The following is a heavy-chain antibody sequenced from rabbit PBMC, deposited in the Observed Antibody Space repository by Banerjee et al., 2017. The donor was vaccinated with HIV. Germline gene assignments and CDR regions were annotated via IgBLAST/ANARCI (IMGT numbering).Heavy chain of an antibody. V-gene: IGHV1S40*01. J-gene: IGHJ6*01. Sequence: QSLEESGGDLVKPGASLTLTCTASGFSFSSSYYMCWVRQAPGKGLEWIGCIYTGYGSTYYASWAKGRFTISKTSSTTVTLRMTSLTVADTATYFCARAGYAGGGYALWGPGTLVTVS. CDR1: GFSFSSSYY. D-gene: IGHD8-1*01. CDR3: ARAGYAGGGYAL. CDR2: IYTGYGST.